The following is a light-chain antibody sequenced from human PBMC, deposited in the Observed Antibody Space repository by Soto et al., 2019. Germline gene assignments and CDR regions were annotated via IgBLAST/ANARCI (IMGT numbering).Light chain of an antibody. CDR1: QDIRSY. CDR2: ATS. V-gene: IGKV1-39*01. Sequence: DIQMTQSPSSLSASVGDRVSITCRASQDIRSYLNWYQLKPRKDPALLLYATSNLQSGVRPRLSASGSGTDFTLTISSRQHEDFATDYCQKRDSTPWTSGQGTKVEIK. J-gene: IGKJ1*01. CDR3: QKRDSTPWT.